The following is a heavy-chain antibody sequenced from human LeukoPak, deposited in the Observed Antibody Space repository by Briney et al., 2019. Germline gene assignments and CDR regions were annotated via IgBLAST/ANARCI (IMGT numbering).Heavy chain of an antibody. D-gene: IGHD1-26*01. Sequence: SETLSLTCAVYGGSFSGYYWSWISQPPGKGLEWIREINHSVGANYSPSLKSRVTISLDTSKKQFSLKLSSVTAADTAVYYCARLTWELPPGGLYYNYYIDVWDKGATVTVSS. CDR1: GGSFSGYY. CDR2: INHSVGA. CDR3: ARLTWELPPGGLYYNYYIDV. J-gene: IGHJ6*03. V-gene: IGHV4-34*01.